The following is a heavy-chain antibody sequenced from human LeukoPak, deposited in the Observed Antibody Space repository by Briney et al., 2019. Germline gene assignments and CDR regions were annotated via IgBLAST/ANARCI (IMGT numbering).Heavy chain of an antibody. CDR1: GFTFSNAW. Sequence: GGSLRLSCAASGFTFSNAWMSWVRQAPGKGLEWVGRIKSKTDGGTTDYAAPVKGRFTISRDDSKNTLYLQMNSLKTEDTAVYYCTTVVRAQRNVGDRYNFSKGYWGQGTLVTVSS. CDR3: TTVVRAQRNVGDRYNFSKGY. J-gene: IGHJ4*02. D-gene: IGHD5-24*01. V-gene: IGHV3-15*01. CDR2: IKSKTDGGTT.